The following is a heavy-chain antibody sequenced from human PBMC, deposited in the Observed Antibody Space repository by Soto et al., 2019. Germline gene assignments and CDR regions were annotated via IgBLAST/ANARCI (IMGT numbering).Heavy chain of an antibody. V-gene: IGHV3-21*01. J-gene: IGHJ4*02. CDR3: ARDGDRYSGSYDCFDY. CDR1: GFTFSSYS. Sequence: ESGGGLVKPGGSLRLSCAASGFTFSSYSMNWVRQAPGKGLEWVSSISSSSSYIYYADSVKGRFTISRDNAKNSLYLQMNSLRAEDTAVYYCARDGDRYSGSYDCFDYWGQGTLVTVSS. CDR2: ISSSSSYI. D-gene: IGHD1-26*01.